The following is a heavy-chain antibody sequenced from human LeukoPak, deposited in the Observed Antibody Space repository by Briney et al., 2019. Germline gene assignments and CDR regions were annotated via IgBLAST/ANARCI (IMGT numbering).Heavy chain of an antibody. CDR2: ISSSSSYI. CDR1: GFTFSSYS. J-gene: IGHJ5*02. D-gene: IGHD6-13*01. CDR3: ARAPRAAAGTGWFDP. Sequence: GGSLRLSCAASGFTFSSYSMNWVRQAPGKGLEWVSSISSSSSYIYYADSVKGRFTISRDKAKNSLYLQMNSLRAEDTAVYYCARAPRAAAGTGWFDPWGQGTLVTVSS. V-gene: IGHV3-21*01.